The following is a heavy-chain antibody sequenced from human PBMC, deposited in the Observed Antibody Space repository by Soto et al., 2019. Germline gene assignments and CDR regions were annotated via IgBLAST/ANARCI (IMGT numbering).Heavy chain of an antibody. CDR1: GFTVSSNY. D-gene: IGHD3-22*01. Sequence: PGGSLRLSCAASGFTVSSNYMSWVRQAPGKGLEWVSVIYSGGSTYYADSVKGRFTISRDNSKNTLYLQMNSLRAEDTAVYYCAREQPNYYDSSGYRYYFDYWGQGTLVTVSS. CDR3: AREQPNYYDSSGYRYYFDY. V-gene: IGHV3-66*01. J-gene: IGHJ4*02. CDR2: IYSGGST.